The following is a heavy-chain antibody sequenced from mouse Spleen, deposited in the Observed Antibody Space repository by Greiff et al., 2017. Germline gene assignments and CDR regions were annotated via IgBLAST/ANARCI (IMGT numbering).Heavy chain of an antibody. J-gene: IGHJ3*01. D-gene: IGHD2-4*01. CDR3: ARDDYDWAWFAY. Sequence: QVQLKQPGAELVKPGASVKLSCKASGYTFTSYWMHWVKQRPGQGLEWIGMIHPNSGSTNYNEKFKSKATLTVDKSSSTAYMQLSSLTSEDSAVYYCARDDYDWAWFAYWGQGTLVTVSA. CDR2: IHPNSGST. CDR1: GYTFTSYW. V-gene: IGHV1-64*01.